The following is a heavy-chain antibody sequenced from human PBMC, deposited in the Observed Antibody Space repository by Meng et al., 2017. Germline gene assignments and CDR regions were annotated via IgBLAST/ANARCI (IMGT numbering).Heavy chain of an antibody. CDR1: GGTFRSNA. D-gene: IGHD6-13*01. Sequence: QLLLVQSGAEVKKSGSSVQCSCKASGGTFRSNAISWVRQAPGQGLEWMGGIIPIFGTANYAQKFQGRVTITADESTSTAYMELSSLRSEDTAVYYCARDSDSSSWYDYFGYWGQGTLVTVSS. V-gene: IGHV1-69*01. CDR2: IIPIFGTA. CDR3: ARDSDSSSWYDYFGY. J-gene: IGHJ4*02.